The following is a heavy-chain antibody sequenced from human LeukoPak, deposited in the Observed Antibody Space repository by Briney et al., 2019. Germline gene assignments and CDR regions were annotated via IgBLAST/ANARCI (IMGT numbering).Heavy chain of an antibody. CDR1: AFTFSSYW. CDR3: ARDQVIGYYDSSGPPDY. Sequence: PGGSLRLSCAASAFTFSSYWMSWVRQAPGKGLEWVANIKQDGSEKYYVDSVKGRFTISRDNAKNSPYLQMNSLRAEDTAVYYCARDQVIGYYDSSGPPDYWGQGTLVTVSS. D-gene: IGHD3-22*01. CDR2: IKQDGSEK. J-gene: IGHJ4*02. V-gene: IGHV3-7*01.